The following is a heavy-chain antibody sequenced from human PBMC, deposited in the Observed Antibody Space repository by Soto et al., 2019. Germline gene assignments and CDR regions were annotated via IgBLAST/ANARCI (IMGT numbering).Heavy chain of an antibody. V-gene: IGHV1-2*04. CDR1: GYSFTDYH. CDR2: IDPKSGGT. Sequence: XSVKVSCKASGYSFTDYHIHWVRQAPGQGLEWLGRIDPKSGGTSTAQKFQGWVTMTTDTSISTASMELTRLTSDDTAIYYCARGDSTDCSNGVCSFFYNHDMDVWGQGTTVTVSS. D-gene: IGHD2-8*01. J-gene: IGHJ6*02. CDR3: ARGDSTDCSNGVCSFFYNHDMDV.